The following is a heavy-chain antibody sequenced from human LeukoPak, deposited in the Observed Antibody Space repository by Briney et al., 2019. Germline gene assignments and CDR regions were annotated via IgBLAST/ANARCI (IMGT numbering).Heavy chain of an antibody. CDR1: GFTFDDYA. V-gene: IGHV3-9*01. Sequence: GGSLRLSCAASGFTFDDYAMHWVRQAPGKGLEWVSGISWNSGSIGYADSVKGRFTISRNNSKNTLYLQMNSLRAEDTAVYYCAKGDSGSYSGLDYWGQGTLVTVSS. D-gene: IGHD1-26*01. CDR2: ISWNSGSI. J-gene: IGHJ4*02. CDR3: AKGDSGSYSGLDY.